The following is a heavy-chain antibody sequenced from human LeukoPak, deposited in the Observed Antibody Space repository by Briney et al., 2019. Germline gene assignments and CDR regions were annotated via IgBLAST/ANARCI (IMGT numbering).Heavy chain of an antibody. CDR2: IYTSGST. CDR3: AREKIGYYDGSGRGWFDP. D-gene: IGHD3-22*01. V-gene: IGHV4-61*02. CDR1: GGSISSSNW. J-gene: IGHJ5*02. Sequence: PSGTLSLTCAVSGGSISSSNWWSWVRQPAGKGLEWIGRIYTSGSTNYNPSLKSRVTISVDTSKKQFSLKLNSVTAADTAVYYCAREKIGYYDGSGRGWFDPWGQGTLVTVSS.